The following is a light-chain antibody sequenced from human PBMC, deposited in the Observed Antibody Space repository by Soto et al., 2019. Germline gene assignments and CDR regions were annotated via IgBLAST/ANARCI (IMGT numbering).Light chain of an antibody. Sequence: QSALTQPPSASGSPGQSVTISCTGASSDVGGYSYVSWYQQHPGKAPKLIFYEVSKRPSGAPDRFSGSKSGNTASLTVSVLQAEDEADYYCSSYGGSNNLVFGGGTKVTVL. CDR2: EVS. CDR1: SSDVGGYSY. V-gene: IGLV2-8*01. CDR3: SSYGGSNNLV. J-gene: IGLJ2*01.